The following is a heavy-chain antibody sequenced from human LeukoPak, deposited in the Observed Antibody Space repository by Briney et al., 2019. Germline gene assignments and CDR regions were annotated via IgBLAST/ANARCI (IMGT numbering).Heavy chain of an antibody. CDR1: GYSFTSYW. D-gene: IGHD3-10*01. CDR2: IYPGDSDT. Sequence: GESLKISCKGSGYSFTSYWIGWVRQMPGKGLEWMGIIYPGDSDTRYSPSFQGQVTISADKSISTAYLQWSSLKASDTAMYYCARVPGTSYYHYYMDVWGKGTTVTVSS. V-gene: IGHV5-51*01. CDR3: ARVPGTSYYHYYMDV. J-gene: IGHJ6*03.